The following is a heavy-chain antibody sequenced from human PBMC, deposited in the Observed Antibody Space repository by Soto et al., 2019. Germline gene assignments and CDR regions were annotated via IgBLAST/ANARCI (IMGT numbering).Heavy chain of an antibody. CDR2: IYQSGST. J-gene: IGHJ3*02. V-gene: IGHV4-30-2*01. CDR1: GGSLSSSAYS. CDR3: ARELLFYDSDGFSWDDDFDI. Sequence: KSSETLSLTCAVSGGSLSSSAYSWSWIRQPPGKGLEWIGFIYQSGSTYYNPSLKSRVTMSLDRPKNQFSLKLSSVTAADTAVYYCARELLFYDSDGFSWDDDFDISGPGTMVTV. D-gene: IGHD3-22*01.